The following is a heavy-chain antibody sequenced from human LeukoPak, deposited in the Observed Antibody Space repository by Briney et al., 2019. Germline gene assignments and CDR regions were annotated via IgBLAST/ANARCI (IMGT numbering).Heavy chain of an antibody. Sequence: SEPLSLTCSVSGGSINSRSYYWVWIRQPPGKGLEWIGSINYSGSTYYNPSLKSRVTISVDTSKNQFSLNLSSVTAADTAVYYCARGEGIAAAVPPRVGHWGQGTLVTVSS. CDR3: ARGEGIAAAVPPRVGH. CDR1: GGSINSRSYY. D-gene: IGHD6-13*01. V-gene: IGHV4-39*07. J-gene: IGHJ4*02. CDR2: INYSGST.